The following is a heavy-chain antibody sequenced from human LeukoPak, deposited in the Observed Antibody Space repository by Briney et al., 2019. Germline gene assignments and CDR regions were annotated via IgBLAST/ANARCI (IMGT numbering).Heavy chain of an antibody. CDR1: GFTFSSYE. J-gene: IGHJ1*01. CDR2: ITSSGSYI. D-gene: IGHD3-22*01. Sequence: GGSLRLSCAASGFTFSSYEMNWVRQAPGKGLEWVSSITSSGSYIYYADSVKGRFTISRDNAKNSLYLQMKSLRAEDTAVYYCARDRWTYYYDSSAYPRNFQHWGQGTLVTVSS. V-gene: IGHV3-21*04. CDR3: ARDRWTYYYDSSAYPRNFQH.